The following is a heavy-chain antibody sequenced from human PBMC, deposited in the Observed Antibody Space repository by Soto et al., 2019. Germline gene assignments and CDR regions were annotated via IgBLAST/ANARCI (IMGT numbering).Heavy chain of an antibody. CDR2: RYDDESP. J-gene: IGHJ5*02. Sequence: LQLQESGPGLVKPSETLSLTCTVSGDSIRNRNYYWGWIRQPPGKGLEWIVSRYDDESPFYNPSRQSRVPVSIDTSQKQFPLKMTSVTAAHMGVYYCARGIYEGSSGYSLAAWGQGHLVTVSS. V-gene: IGHV4-39*01. D-gene: IGHD3-22*01. CDR3: ARGIYEGSSGYSLAA. CDR1: GDSIRNRNYY.